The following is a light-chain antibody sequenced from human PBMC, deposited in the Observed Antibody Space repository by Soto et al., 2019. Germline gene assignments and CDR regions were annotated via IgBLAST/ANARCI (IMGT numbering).Light chain of an antibody. Sequence: EIVLTQSPATLALSPGERATLSCRASRSVSNYLAWYQQKPGQARRLLIFAASDRATGIPARFSGSGSGSDFPLTITSLEPEHFAVYYCQQRSSWPLTFGGGAKVDIK. V-gene: IGKV3-11*01. CDR1: RSVSNY. CDR3: QQRSSWPLT. CDR2: AAS. J-gene: IGKJ4*01.